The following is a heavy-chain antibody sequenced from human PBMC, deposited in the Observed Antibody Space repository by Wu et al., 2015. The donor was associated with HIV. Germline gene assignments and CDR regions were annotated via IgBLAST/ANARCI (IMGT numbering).Heavy chain of an antibody. CDR1: GYTLTELS. CDR3: ARTIDGTYYFDSSGYYPMAHKHYYALEV. Sequence: QVQLVQSGAEVKKPGASVKVSCKVSGYTLTELSMHWVRQAPGKGLEWMGGFDPEDGETIYAQKFQGRVTMTEDTSTDTAYMELSSLRSEDTAVYYCARTIDGTYYFDSSGYYPMAHKHYYALEVWGQGTTVTVSS. J-gene: IGHJ6*02. D-gene: IGHD3-22*01. CDR2: FDPEDGET. V-gene: IGHV1-24*01.